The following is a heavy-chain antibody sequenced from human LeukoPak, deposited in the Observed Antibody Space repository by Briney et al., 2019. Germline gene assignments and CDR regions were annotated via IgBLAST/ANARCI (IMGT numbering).Heavy chain of an antibody. J-gene: IGHJ4*02. CDR3: AKGGGSSSWYYFDY. V-gene: IGHV3-9*01. Sequence: GGSLRLSCAASGFTFSSYAMSWVRQAPGKGLEWVSGISWNSGSIGYADSVKGRFTISRDNAKNSLYLQMNSLRAGDTALYYCAKGGGSSSWYYFDYWGQGTLVTVSS. D-gene: IGHD6-13*01. CDR1: GFTFSSYA. CDR2: ISWNSGSI.